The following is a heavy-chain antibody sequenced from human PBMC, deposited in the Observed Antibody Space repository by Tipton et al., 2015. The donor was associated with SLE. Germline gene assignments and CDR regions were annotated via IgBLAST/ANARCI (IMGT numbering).Heavy chain of an antibody. CDR1: GFTFSSYS. Sequence: GSLRFSCAASGFTFSSYSMNWVRQAPGKGLEWVSSISSSSSYIYYADSVKGRFTISRDNAKNSLYLQMNSLRAEDTAVYYCARDVGNVVDYYYGMDVWGQGTTVTVSS. J-gene: IGHJ6*02. CDR2: ISSSSSYI. V-gene: IGHV3-21*03. D-gene: IGHD2-15*01. CDR3: ARDVGNVVDYYYGMDV.